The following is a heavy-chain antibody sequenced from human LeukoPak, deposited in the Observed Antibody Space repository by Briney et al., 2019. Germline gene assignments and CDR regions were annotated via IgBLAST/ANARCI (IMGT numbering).Heavy chain of an antibody. V-gene: IGHV4-59*01. Sequence: PSETVSLTCTVSGGSISSYYWSWIRQPPGKGLEWIGCIYYNGSTNYNPSLKSRVTISVDTSKNQFSLKLSSVTAADTAVYYCARGLGLDAFDIWGQGTMVTVSS. CDR1: GGSISSYY. CDR3: ARGLGLDAFDI. D-gene: IGHD3-16*01. J-gene: IGHJ3*02. CDR2: IYYNGST.